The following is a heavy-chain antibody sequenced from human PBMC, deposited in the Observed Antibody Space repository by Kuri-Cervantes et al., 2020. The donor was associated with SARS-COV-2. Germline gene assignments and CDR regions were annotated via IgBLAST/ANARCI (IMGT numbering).Heavy chain of an antibody. Sequence: ASVKVSCKASGYTFTSYGISWVRQAPGQGLEWMGWISAYNGNTNYAQKLQGRVTMTTDTSTSTAYMELRSLRSDDTAVYYCARVYCSGGSCYSLDYWGQGTRVTVSS. CDR3: ARVYCSGGSCYSLDY. J-gene: IGHJ4*02. CDR2: ISAYNGNT. D-gene: IGHD2-15*01. CDR1: GYTFTSYG. V-gene: IGHV1-18*01.